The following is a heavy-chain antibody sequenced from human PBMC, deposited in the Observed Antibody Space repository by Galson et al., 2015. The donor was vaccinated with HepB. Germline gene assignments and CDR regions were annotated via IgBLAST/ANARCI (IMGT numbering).Heavy chain of an antibody. J-gene: IGHJ5*02. CDR3: ARILLKGYYDSGTYYS. CDR1: GFSLSTSGMC. CDR2: IDWDDDK. D-gene: IGHD3-10*01. V-gene: IGHV2-70*01. Sequence: PALVKPTQTLTLTCTFSGFSLSTSGMCVSWIRQPPGKALEWLAVIDWDDDKYYNTSLQTRLTISKDTSKNQVVLTMTNMDPVDTATYYCARILLKGYYDSGTYYSWGQGTLVTVSS.